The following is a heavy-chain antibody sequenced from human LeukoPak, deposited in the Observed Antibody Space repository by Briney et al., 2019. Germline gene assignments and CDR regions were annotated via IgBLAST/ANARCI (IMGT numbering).Heavy chain of an antibody. Sequence: GGSLRLSCAASGFTFSDYYMSWIRQAPGKGLEGVSFISSTSSDIKDADPVKGRFTISRDNAKKSLYLQMSSLRAEDTAVYYCAGDSRGWSVDYWGQGTLVTVSS. D-gene: IGHD6-19*01. J-gene: IGHJ4*02. CDR1: GFTFSDYY. CDR3: AGDSRGWSVDY. V-gene: IGHV3-11*05. CDR2: ISSTSSDI.